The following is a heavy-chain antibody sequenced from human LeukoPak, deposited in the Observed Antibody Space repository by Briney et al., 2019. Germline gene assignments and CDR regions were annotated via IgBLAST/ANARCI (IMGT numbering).Heavy chain of an antibody. CDR2: ISSGGGYI. J-gene: IGHJ4*02. CDR3: ASVIPSAPTAFDY. CDR1: GFTFRTYS. D-gene: IGHD2/OR15-2a*01. Sequence: GRCLRLSCAASGFTFRTYSMNWVRQAPGKGLEWVSSISSGGGYIYYADSVKGRFTISRDNAKNSLYLQMNSLRAEDTAVYYCASVIPSAPTAFDYWGQGTLVTVSS. V-gene: IGHV3-21*01.